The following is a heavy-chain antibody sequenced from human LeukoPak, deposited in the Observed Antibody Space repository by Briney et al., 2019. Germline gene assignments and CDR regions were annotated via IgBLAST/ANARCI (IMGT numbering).Heavy chain of an antibody. CDR1: GYTFTGYY. D-gene: IGHD3-16*01. V-gene: IGHV1-45*02. Sequence: ASVKVSCKASGYTFTGYYMYWVRQAPGQGLEWMGWITPFNGNTNYAQKFQDRVTITRDRSMSTAYMELSSLRSEDTAMYYCASLGGYYGMDVWGQGTTVTVSS. CDR2: ITPFNGNT. J-gene: IGHJ6*02. CDR3: ASLGGYYGMDV.